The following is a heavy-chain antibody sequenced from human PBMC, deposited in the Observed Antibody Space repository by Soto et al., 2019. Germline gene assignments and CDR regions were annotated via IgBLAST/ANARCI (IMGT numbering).Heavy chain of an antibody. V-gene: IGHV3-21*01. Sequence: PGGSLRLSCAASGFTFSSYSMNWVRQAPGKGLEWVSSISSSSSYIYYADSVKGRFTISRDNAKNSLYLQMNSLRAEDTAVYYCARDARPYCSGGSCYGYYYMDVWGKGTTVTVSS. D-gene: IGHD2-15*01. J-gene: IGHJ6*03. CDR3: ARDARPYCSGGSCYGYYYMDV. CDR2: ISSSSSYI. CDR1: GFTFSSYS.